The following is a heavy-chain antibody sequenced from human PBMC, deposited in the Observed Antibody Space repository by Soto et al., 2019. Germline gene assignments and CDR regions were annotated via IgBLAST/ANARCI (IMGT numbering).Heavy chain of an antibody. D-gene: IGHD3-3*01. CDR1: GGSIISYY. J-gene: IGHJ4*02. Sequence: SETLSLTCTVSGGSIISYYWSWIRQPPWKGLEWIGYIYYSGSTNYNPSLKSRVTISVDTSKNQFSLKLSSVTAADTAVYYCARTLHYDFWSGYYTVFDYWGQGTLVTVSS. CDR3: ARTLHYDFWSGYYTVFDY. V-gene: IGHV4-59*01. CDR2: IYYSGST.